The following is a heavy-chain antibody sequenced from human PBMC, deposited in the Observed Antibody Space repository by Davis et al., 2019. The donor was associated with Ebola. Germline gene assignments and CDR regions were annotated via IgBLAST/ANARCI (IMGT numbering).Heavy chain of an antibody. CDR3: AKDQCSSTSCRNIYYYYYMDV. CDR1: GFTFSSYA. Sequence: GESLKISCAASGFTFSSYAMHWVRQAPGKGLEWVAVISYDGSNKYYADSVKGRFTISRDNSKNTLYLQMNSLRAEDTAVYYCAKDQCSSTSCRNIYYYYYMDVWGKGSTVTVSS. CDR2: ISYDGSNK. J-gene: IGHJ6*03. D-gene: IGHD2-2*01. V-gene: IGHV3-30*04.